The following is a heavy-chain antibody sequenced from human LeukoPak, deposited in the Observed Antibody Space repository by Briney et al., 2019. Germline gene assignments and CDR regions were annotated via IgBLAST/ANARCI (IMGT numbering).Heavy chain of an antibody. J-gene: IGHJ4*02. D-gene: IGHD5-12*01. V-gene: IGHV4-31*03. CDR2: IYYSGST. Sequence: SETLSLTCTVSVGSISSGCYYWSWIRQHPGKGLEWIGYIYYSGSTYYNPSLKSRVTISVDTSKNQFSLKLSSVTAADTAVYYCARDREWATFDYWGQGTLVTVSS. CDR3: ARDREWATFDY. CDR1: VGSISSGCYY.